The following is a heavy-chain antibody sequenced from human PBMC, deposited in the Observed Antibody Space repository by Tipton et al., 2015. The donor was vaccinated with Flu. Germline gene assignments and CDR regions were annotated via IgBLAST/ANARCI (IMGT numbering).Heavy chain of an antibody. CDR1: GGSISSDGSS. D-gene: IGHD2-8*02. J-gene: IGHJ6*02. CDR3: ARVKSYWLTGLDV. Sequence: LRLSCAVSGGSISSDGSSWTWIRQSPRKGLEWIGYINRSGNTYYNTSLKGRSSISMDRSRNQFSLNLYSVTAADTAVYYCARVKSYWLTGLDVWGQGTTVTVSS. CDR2: INRSGNT. V-gene: IGHV4-30-2*06.